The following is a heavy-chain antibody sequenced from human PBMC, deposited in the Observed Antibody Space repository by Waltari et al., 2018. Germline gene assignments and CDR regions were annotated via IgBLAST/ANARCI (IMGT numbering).Heavy chain of an antibody. V-gene: IGHV4-39*07. Sequence: QVQMQESGPGLVRPSETLSLTCAVSGGSISTKSYIWGWIRQPPGKGLEWIASFNYGGNTYYNPSLKSRVTISGDTSKNQFSLNLTSVTAADTAVYYCARGLGAIYWGHGTLVTVSS. D-gene: IGHD1-26*01. CDR2: FNYGGNT. CDR1: GGSISTKSYI. CDR3: ARGLGAIY. J-gene: IGHJ4*01.